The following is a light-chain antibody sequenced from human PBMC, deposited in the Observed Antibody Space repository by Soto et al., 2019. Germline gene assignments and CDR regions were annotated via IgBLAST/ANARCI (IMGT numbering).Light chain of an antibody. J-gene: IGLJ2*01. CDR2: EVS. Sequence: QSVLTQPPSASGSPGQSVTISCTGTSSDVGGYNYVSWYQQHPGTAPKLIIYEVSERPSGVPDRFSGSRSGNTASLTVSGLQAEDEADYYCSSYAGSNNVVFGGGTQLTVL. CDR1: SSDVGGYNY. CDR3: SSYAGSNNVV. V-gene: IGLV2-8*01.